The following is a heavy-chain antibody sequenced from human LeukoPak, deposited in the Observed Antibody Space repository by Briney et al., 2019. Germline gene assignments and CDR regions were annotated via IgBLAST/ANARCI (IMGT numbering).Heavy chain of an antibody. CDR1: GGSISSSSYY. D-gene: IGHD3-22*01. CDR2: IYYSGST. CDR3: ASQPTDYYDSSGYYYHYYYYMDV. V-gene: IGHV4-39*01. J-gene: IGHJ6*03. Sequence: SETLSLTCTVSGGSISSSSYYWGWIRQPPGKGLAWIGSIYYSGSTYYNPSLKSRVTISVDTSKNQFSLKLSSVTAADTAVYYCASQPTDYYDSSGYYYHYYYYMDVWGKGTTVTVSS.